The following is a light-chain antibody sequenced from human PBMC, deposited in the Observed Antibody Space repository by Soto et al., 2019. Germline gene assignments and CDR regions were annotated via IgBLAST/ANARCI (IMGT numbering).Light chain of an antibody. CDR2: GAS. J-gene: IGKJ1*01. V-gene: IGKV3-20*01. CDR3: HQYGNSPQT. CDR1: LSVTSY. Sequence: EIVLTQSPVTLSLSPGERATLSCRASLSVTSYLAWYQKKPGQAPRLLIYGASSRATGIPDRFSGSGSGTVFTLTINILEPDDFAVYYCHQYGNSPQTFGQGTKVDIK.